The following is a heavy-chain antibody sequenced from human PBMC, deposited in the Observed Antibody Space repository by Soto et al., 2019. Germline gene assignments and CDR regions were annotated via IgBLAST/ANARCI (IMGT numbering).Heavy chain of an antibody. J-gene: IGHJ3*02. V-gene: IGHV1-69*05. Sequence: SVKVSCKASGGTFSSYAISWVRQAPGQGQEWKGRIIPIFGTANYAQKFQGRDTITKDETTSTAYMELSSLRSVDTAVYYCAWESITMVRGVIIKSNAFDIWGQGTMVTVSS. D-gene: IGHD3-10*01. CDR1: GGTFSSYA. CDR2: IIPIFGTA. CDR3: AWESITMVRGVIIKSNAFDI.